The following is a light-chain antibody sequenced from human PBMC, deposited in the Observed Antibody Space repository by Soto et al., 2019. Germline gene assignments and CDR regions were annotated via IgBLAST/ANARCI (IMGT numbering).Light chain of an antibody. Sequence: QLVLTQPPSVSGAPGHRVTISCNGSFSNIGENYEVHWYQQLPGTAPKLLIYGNTNRPSGVPDRFSASKSGTSASLTISELQPGDQADYYCQTYDSKLDGSVFGGGTQLTVL. CDR1: FSNIGENYE. CDR2: GNT. V-gene: IGLV1-40*01. J-gene: IGLJ3*02. CDR3: QTYDSKLDGSV.